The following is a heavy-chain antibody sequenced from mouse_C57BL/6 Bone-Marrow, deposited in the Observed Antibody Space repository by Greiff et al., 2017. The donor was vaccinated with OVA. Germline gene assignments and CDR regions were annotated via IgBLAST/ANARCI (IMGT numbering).Heavy chain of an antibody. CDR3: ARAYSNYLPWFAY. CDR1: GYTFTSYW. CDR2: INPSSGYT. V-gene: IGHV1-7*01. D-gene: IGHD2-5*01. Sequence: QVHVKQSGAELAQPGASVKLSCKASGYTFTSYWMHWVKQRPGQGLEWLGYINPSSGYTKYNQKFKDKATLTADKSSSTAYMQLSSLTYEDSAVYYCARAYSNYLPWFAYWGQGTLVTVSA. J-gene: IGHJ3*01.